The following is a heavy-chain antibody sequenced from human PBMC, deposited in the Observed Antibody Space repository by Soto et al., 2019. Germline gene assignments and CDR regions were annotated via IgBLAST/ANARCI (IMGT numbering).Heavy chain of an antibody. V-gene: IGHV3-33*01. Sequence: QVQLVESGGGVVQPGRSLRLSCAASGFTFSSYGMHWVRQAPGKGLEWVAVIWYDGSNKYYADSVKGRFTISRDNSKNTLYLPMNSLRAEDTAVYYCARDDSSSWYAHWYFDLWGRGTLVTVSS. D-gene: IGHD6-13*01. CDR2: IWYDGSNK. J-gene: IGHJ2*01. CDR3: ARDDSSSWYAHWYFDL. CDR1: GFTFSSYG.